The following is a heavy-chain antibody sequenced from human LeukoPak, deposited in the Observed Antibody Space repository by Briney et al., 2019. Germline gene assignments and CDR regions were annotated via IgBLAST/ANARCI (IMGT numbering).Heavy chain of an antibody. CDR2: INHSGST. J-gene: IGHJ4*02. D-gene: IGHD3-10*01. CDR1: GGSFSGYY. Sequence: SETLSLTCAVYGGSFSGYYWSWIRQPPGKGLEWIGKINHSGSTNYNPSLKSRVTISVDTSKNQFSLKLSSVTAADTAVYYCARGRVITMVRGAKFDYRGQGTLVTVSS. CDR3: ARGRVITMVRGAKFDY. V-gene: IGHV4-34*01.